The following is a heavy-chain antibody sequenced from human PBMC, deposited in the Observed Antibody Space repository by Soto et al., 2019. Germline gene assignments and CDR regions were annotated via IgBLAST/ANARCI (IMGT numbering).Heavy chain of an antibody. Sequence: EVPLVESGGGLVKPGGSLRLSCAASGFTFSSYSMNWVRQAPGKGLEWVSSISSSSSYIYYADSVKGRFTISRDNAKNSLYLQMNSLRAEDTAVYYCARDIMTTVTMGAFDYWGQGTLVTVSS. J-gene: IGHJ4*02. V-gene: IGHV3-21*01. D-gene: IGHD4-17*01. CDR2: ISSSSSYI. CDR1: GFTFSSYS. CDR3: ARDIMTTVTMGAFDY.